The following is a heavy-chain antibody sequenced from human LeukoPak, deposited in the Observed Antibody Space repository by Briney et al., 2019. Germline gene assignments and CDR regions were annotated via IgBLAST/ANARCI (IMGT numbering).Heavy chain of an antibody. J-gene: IGHJ4*02. D-gene: IGHD5-24*01. V-gene: IGHV3-33*01. CDR3: ARGAGYNYPYYFDY. CDR1: GFSFSLYG. Sequence: GGSLRLSCGASGFSFSLYGMHWVRQAPGKGLEWVAFIWAAGNDDFYADSVKGRFTISRDNSKNTLYLQMNSLRAEDTAVYYCARGAGYNYPYYFDYWGQGTLVTVSS. CDR2: IWAAGNDD.